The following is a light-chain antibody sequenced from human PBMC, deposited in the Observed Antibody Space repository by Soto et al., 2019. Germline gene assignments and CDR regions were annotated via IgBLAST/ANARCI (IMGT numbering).Light chain of an antibody. V-gene: IGKV3-20*01. CDR3: QQYGRSPWT. CDR2: GAS. CDR1: QSVSSSY. Sequence: EIGVTQSPGTMSLYPGERATLSCRASQSVSSSYLAWYQQKPGQAPRLLLYGASSRATGIPDRFSGSGSGPDFSLTISILEPEDFPVYYFQQYGRSPWTFGQATKVEIK. J-gene: IGKJ1*01.